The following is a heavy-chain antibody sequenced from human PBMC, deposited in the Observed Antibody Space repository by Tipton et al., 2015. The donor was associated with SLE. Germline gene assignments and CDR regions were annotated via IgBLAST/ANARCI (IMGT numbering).Heavy chain of an antibody. CDR2: IYYSGRT. D-gene: IGHD3-22*01. CDR3: ARVVGSGGAYYYDSSVYYGIDY. CDR1: GGSIRSSSYY. V-gene: IGHV4-39*01. Sequence: TLSLTCTVSGGSIRSSSYYWGWIRQPPGKGLEWIGSIYYSGRTYYNPALKSRITISEDTSKNQFSLKLSSVTAADTAIYYCARVVGSGGAYYYDSSVYYGIDYWGQGTLVAVSS. J-gene: IGHJ4*02.